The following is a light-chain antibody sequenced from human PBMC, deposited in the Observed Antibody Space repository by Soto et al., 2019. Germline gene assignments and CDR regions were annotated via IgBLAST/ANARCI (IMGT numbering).Light chain of an antibody. CDR1: QSVSSSY. CDR3: QQYMT. CDR2: GAS. Sequence: EIVFTQSPGTLSLSPGERATLSCRASQSVSSSYLAWYQQKPGQAPRLLIYGASSRATGIPDRFSGSGSGTDFTLTISRLEPEDFAVYYCQQYMTFGQGTKVDI. V-gene: IGKV3-20*01. J-gene: IGKJ1*01.